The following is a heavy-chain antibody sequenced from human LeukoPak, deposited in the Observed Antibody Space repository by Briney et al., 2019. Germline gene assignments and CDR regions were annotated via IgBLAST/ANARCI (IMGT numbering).Heavy chain of an antibody. CDR1: GYTFTSYG. D-gene: IGHD3-10*01. CDR3: ARAYYYGSGSYDAFDI. J-gene: IGHJ3*02. V-gene: IGHV1-18*01. Sequence: GASVKVSCKASGYTFTSYGISWVRQAPGQGLEWMGWISAYNGNTNYAQKLQGRVTMTTDTSTSTAYMELRSLRSDDTAVYYCARAYYYGSGSYDAFDIWGQGTMVTVSS. CDR2: ISAYNGNT.